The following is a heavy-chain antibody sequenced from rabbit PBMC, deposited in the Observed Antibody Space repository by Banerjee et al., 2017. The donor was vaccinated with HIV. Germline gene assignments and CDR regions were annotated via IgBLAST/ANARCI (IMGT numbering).Heavy chain of an antibody. CDR1: GFTLSSYW. D-gene: IGHD6-1*01. J-gene: IGHJ4*01. CDR2: IYTGSSGST. V-gene: IGHV1S45*01. CDR3: ARTYTYNAAGYTYPNYFNL. Sequence: QEQLEESGGGLVKPEGSLTLTCKASGFTLSSYWMCWVRQAPGKRPEWIACIYTGSSGSTYYASWAKGRFTISKPSSTTVTLQMTSLTAADTATYFCARTYTYNAAGYTYPNYFNLWGPGTLVTVS.